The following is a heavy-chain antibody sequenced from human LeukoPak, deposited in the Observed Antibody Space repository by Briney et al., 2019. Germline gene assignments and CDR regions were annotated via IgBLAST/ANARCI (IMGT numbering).Heavy chain of an antibody. V-gene: IGHV1-69*01. J-gene: IGHJ4*02. CDR3: ARGAAMVTFDY. D-gene: IGHD5-18*01. Sequence: GGSLRLSCAASGFTFSSYAMHWVRQAPGKGLEWMGGIIPIFGTANYAQKFQGRVTIAADESTSTAYMELSSLRSEDTAVYYCARGAAMVTFDYWGQGTLVTVSS. CDR2: IIPIFGTA. CDR1: GFTFSSYA.